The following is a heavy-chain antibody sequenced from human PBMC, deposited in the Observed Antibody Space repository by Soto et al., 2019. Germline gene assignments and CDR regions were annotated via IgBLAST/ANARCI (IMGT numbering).Heavy chain of an antibody. CDR1: GGTFSSYA. Sequence: EASVKVSCKASGGTFSSYAISWVRQAPGQGLEWMGGIIPIFGTANYAQKFQGRVTITADESTSTAYMELSSLRSEDTAVYYCAVWGGFWSGSKPRYDAFDIWGQGTMVTVSS. CDR2: IIPIFGTA. D-gene: IGHD3-3*01. J-gene: IGHJ3*02. CDR3: AVWGGFWSGSKPRYDAFDI. V-gene: IGHV1-69*13.